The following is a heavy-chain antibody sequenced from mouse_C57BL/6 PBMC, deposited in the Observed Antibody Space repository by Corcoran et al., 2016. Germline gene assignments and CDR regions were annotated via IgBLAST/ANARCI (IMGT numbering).Heavy chain of an antibody. V-gene: IGHV1-80*01. CDR1: GYAFSSYC. J-gene: IGHJ3*01. Sequence: QVQLQQSGAELEKPGASVKISCNASGYAFSSYCMNWVKQRPGKGLEWIGQIYPGDGDTNYNGKFKGKATLTAAKSSSTAYMQLSSLTSEDSAVYFCARSEGAWFAYWGQGTLVTVSA. CDR2: IYPGDGDT. CDR3: ARSEGAWFAY.